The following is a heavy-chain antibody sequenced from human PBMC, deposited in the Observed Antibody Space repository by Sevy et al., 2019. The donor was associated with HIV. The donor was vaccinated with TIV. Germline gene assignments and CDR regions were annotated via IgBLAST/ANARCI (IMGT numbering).Heavy chain of an antibody. CDR2: IWFDGSNT. D-gene: IGHD4-17*01. CDR3: ARDLEFYDYGDYGPAFMPDY. J-gene: IGHJ4*02. CDR1: GFTFSSYG. Sequence: GGSLRLSCAASGFTFSSYGMHWVRQAPGKGLEWVALIWFDGSNTYYADSVKGRFNISRDIAKKTLHLQMNSLRAEDTAVYYCARDLEFYDYGDYGPAFMPDYWGKGTLVTVSS. V-gene: IGHV3-33*01.